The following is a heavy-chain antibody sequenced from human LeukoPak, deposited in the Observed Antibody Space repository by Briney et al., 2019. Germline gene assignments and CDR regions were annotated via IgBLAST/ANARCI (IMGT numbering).Heavy chain of an antibody. D-gene: IGHD2-15*01. CDR1: GFIFNDYS. V-gene: IGHV3-48*02. CDR3: ARCCSGNSDYYYGMDV. Sequence: GGSLRLSCAASGFIFNDYSMNWVRQAPGKGLEWLSYISTGSSTIYYADSVKGRFTISRDDAKNSLYLQMNSLRDEDTAVYYCARCCSGNSDYYYGMDVWGQRTTVTVSS. J-gene: IGHJ6*02. CDR2: ISTGSSTI.